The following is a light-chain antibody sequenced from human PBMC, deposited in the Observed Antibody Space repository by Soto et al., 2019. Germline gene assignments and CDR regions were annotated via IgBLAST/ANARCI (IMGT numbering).Light chain of an antibody. V-gene: IGKV1-39*01. CDR3: QQPYSTQP. J-gene: IGKJ1*01. CDR2: AAS. Sequence: DIQLTQSPSSLSATVGDRVTITCRASQYISSYLNWYSQKPGKPPKLLIYAASSLQSGVPSRFSGSESGTEFTRIISGLQPEDYATYYCQQPYSTQPFGQGTKVDIQ. CDR1: QYISSY.